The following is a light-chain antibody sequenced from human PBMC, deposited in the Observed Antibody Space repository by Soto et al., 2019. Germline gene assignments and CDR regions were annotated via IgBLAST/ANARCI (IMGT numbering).Light chain of an antibody. Sequence: EIVMTQSPATLSVSPGERATLSCRASQSVSSNLAWYQQKPGQAPRLLIYDASNRATGIPARFSGSGSGTDFTLTISRLEPEDFAVYYCQQYGSSPPSITFGQGTRLENK. CDR1: QSVSSN. CDR2: DAS. CDR3: QQYGSSPPSIT. J-gene: IGKJ5*01. V-gene: IGKV3-20*01.